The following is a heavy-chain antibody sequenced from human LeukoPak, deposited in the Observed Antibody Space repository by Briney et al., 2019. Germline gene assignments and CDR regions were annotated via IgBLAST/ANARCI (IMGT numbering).Heavy chain of an antibody. CDR2: FSAGDNNT. CDR1: GFTFSSYI. CDR3: AKDPMYYYGSGSSYYFDY. D-gene: IGHD3-10*01. Sequence: GGSQRLSCAASGFTFSSYIMSWVRQAPGKGLEWVSSFSAGDNNTYYADSVKGRFTISRDNSKNTLYLQMNSLRAEDTAVYYCAKDPMYYYGSGSSYYFDYWGQGTLVTVSS. J-gene: IGHJ4*02. V-gene: IGHV3-23*01.